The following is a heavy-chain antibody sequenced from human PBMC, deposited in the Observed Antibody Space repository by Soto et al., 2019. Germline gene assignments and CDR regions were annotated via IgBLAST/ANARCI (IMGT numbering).Heavy chain of an antibody. V-gene: IGHV4-59*01. CDR2: IYYSGST. D-gene: IGHD6-13*01. CDR1: GGSISSYY. CDR3: ARGVAAAGTVDDAFDI. J-gene: IGHJ3*02. Sequence: KISETLSLTCTVSGGSISSYYWSWIRQPPGKGLEWIGYIYYSGSTNYNPSLKSRVTISVDTSKNQFSLKLSSVTAADTAVYYCARGVAAAGTVDDAFDIWGQGTMVTVSS.